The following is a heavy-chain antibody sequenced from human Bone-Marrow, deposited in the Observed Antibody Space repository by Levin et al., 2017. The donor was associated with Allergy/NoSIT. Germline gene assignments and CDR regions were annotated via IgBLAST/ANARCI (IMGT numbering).Heavy chain of an antibody. CDR3: ARDHGDYDAFDI. V-gene: IGHV3-20*01. J-gene: IGHJ3*02. CDR2: INWYGGST. D-gene: IGHD4-17*01. CDR1: GFTFDDYA. Sequence: GESLKISCAASGFTFDDYALTWVRQSPGKGLEWVSRINWYGGSTGYADSVKGRFTISRDNAKNSLYLQMNSLRAEDTALYHCARDHGDYDAFDIWGQGTTVTVSS.